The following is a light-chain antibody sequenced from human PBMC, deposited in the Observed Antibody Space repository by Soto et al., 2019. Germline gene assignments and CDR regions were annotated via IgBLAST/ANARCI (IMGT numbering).Light chain of an antibody. CDR3: LQDYTYPWT. V-gene: IGKV1-6*01. Sequence: AIQMTQSPSSLSASVGDRVTITCRASQAIRNDLGWHQQKPGKAPNLLIFGASNLQAGVPVRFSASGSGTNFTLTISNLQPEDFASYYCLQDYTYPWTFGQGTKVDI. CDR1: QAIRND. J-gene: IGKJ1*01. CDR2: GAS.